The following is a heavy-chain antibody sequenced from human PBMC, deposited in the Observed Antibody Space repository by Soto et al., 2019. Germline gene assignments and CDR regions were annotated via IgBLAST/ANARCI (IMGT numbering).Heavy chain of an antibody. V-gene: IGHV4-59*11. CDR2: IYYSGST. D-gene: IGHD4-17*01. CDR3: ARGHYAHDY. Sequence: QVQLQESGPGLLKPSETLSLTCTVSGDSISPHYWTWIRQPPGKELEWVGYIYYSGSTDYNPSLRGRVTILVDTSNNQVSLKLTSVTAADTAVYYCARGHYAHDYWGQGTLVIVSS. CDR1: GDSISPHY. J-gene: IGHJ4*02.